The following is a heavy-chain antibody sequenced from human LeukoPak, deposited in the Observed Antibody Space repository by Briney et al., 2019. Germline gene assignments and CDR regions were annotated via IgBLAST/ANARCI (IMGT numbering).Heavy chain of an antibody. CDR2: VNAYNGNT. D-gene: IGHD2-15*01. Sequence: ASVKVSCKASGYTFTTYGINWVRQAPGQGLEWMGWVNAYNGNTHYEQKFQGRVTMTTDTSTNTAYMELRSLRSDDTAVYYCARVGVLVVFNWFDPWGQGTLVTVSS. CDR3: ARVGVLVVFNWFDP. J-gene: IGHJ5*02. CDR1: GYTFTTYG. V-gene: IGHV1-18*01.